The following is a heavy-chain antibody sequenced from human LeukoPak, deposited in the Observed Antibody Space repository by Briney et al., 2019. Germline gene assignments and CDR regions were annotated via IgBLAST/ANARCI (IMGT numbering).Heavy chain of an antibody. V-gene: IGHV3-64*01. D-gene: IGHD3-10*02. J-gene: IGHJ3*02. CDR1: GFTFSSYA. CDR3: GAWYVDDAFDI. Sequence: GGSLRLSCAASGFTFSSYAMHWVRQAPGKGLEYVSAISSNGGSTYYANSVKGRFTISRDNSKNTLYLQMNSLRAEDTAVYYCGAWYVDDAFDIWGQGTMVTVSS. CDR2: ISSNGGST.